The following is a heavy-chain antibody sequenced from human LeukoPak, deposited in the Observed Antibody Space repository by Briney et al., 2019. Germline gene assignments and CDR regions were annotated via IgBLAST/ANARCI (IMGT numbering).Heavy chain of an antibody. CDR3: ARGGYYGSGTYYSPTSPH. CDR2: IIGSGDNA. Sequence: GGSLRLSCATSGFTFSCYGMTWVRQAPGKGLEWVSSIIGSGDNAYSADSVKGRFTFSRDNYKDTLYLQMNSLRAEDTAVYYCARGGYYGSGTYYSPTSPHWGQGTLVTVSS. J-gene: IGHJ4*02. CDR1: GFTFSCYG. V-gene: IGHV3-23*01. D-gene: IGHD3-10*01.